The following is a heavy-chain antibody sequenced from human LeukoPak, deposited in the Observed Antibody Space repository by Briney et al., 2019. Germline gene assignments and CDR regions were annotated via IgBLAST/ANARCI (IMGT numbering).Heavy chain of an antibody. Sequence: GGSLRLSCAASGFTFSSYWMHCVRQAPGKGLVWVSRINTDGSSTNYADSVKGRFTISRDNAKNTLYLQMNSLRAEDTAVYYCARVLWGARGDYWGQGTVVTVSS. D-gene: IGHD3-10*01. J-gene: IGHJ4*02. V-gene: IGHV3-74*01. CDR1: GFTFSSYW. CDR2: INTDGSST. CDR3: ARVLWGARGDY.